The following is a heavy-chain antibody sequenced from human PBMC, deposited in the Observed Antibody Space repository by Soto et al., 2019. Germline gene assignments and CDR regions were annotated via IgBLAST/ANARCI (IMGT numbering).Heavy chain of an antibody. V-gene: IGHV3-13*04. CDR3: ARGEGSWFGEDNWFDP. Sequence: EVQLVESGGGLVQPGGSLRLSCAASGFTFSSYDMHWVRQATGKGLEWVSAIGTAGDTYYPGSVKGRFTISRENAKNSLYLQMNSLRAGDTAVYYCARGEGSWFGEDNWFDPWGQGTLVTVSS. J-gene: IGHJ5*02. CDR1: GFTFSSYD. CDR2: IGTAGDT. D-gene: IGHD3-10*01.